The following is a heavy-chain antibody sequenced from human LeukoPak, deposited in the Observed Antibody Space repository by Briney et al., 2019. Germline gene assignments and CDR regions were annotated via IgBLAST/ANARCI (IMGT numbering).Heavy chain of an antibody. CDR3: ARQTGSGLFILP. J-gene: IGHJ4*02. V-gene: IGHV4-39*01. CDR1: GVSISSSNSY. D-gene: IGHD3/OR15-3a*01. Sequence: SETLSLTCTVSGVSISSSNSYWGWIRQPPGKGLGWIGSIYYSGNTYYNASLKSQVSISIDTSKNQFSLRLTSVTAADTAVYYCARQTGSGLFILPGGQGTLVTVSS. CDR2: IYYSGNT.